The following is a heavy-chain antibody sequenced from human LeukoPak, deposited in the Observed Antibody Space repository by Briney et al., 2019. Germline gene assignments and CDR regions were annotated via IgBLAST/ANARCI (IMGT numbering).Heavy chain of an antibody. CDR3: ARDSNASKNDY. D-gene: IGHD6-6*01. J-gene: IGHJ4*02. CDR1: RFTFSSYS. Sequence: GGSLRLSCAASRFTFSSYSMNWVRQAPGKGLEWVSSISSSSSYIYYADSVKGRFTISRDNAKNSLYLQMNSLRAEDTAVYYCARDSNASKNDYWGQGTLVTVSS. V-gene: IGHV3-21*01. CDR2: ISSSSSYI.